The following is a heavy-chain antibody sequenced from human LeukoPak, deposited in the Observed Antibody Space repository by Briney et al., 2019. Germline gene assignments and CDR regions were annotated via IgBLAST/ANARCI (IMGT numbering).Heavy chain of an antibody. V-gene: IGHV4-39*01. CDR2: IYYSGST. CDR3: ARIRYSSGWYVDY. J-gene: IGHJ4*02. Sequence: SETLSLTCGVSGGSISSSSYYWGWIRQPPGKGLEGIGSIYYSGSTYYNPSLKSRVTISVDTSKNQFSLKLSSVTAADTAVYYCARIRYSSGWYVDYWGQGTLVTVSS. CDR1: GGSISSSSYY. D-gene: IGHD6-19*01.